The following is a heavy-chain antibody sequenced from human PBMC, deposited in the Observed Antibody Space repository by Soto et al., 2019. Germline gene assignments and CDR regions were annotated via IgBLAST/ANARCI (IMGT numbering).Heavy chain of an antibody. V-gene: IGHV4-59*01. Sequence: LSLTCTVSGGSISSYYWSWIRQPPGKGLEWIGYIYYSGSTNYNPSLKSRVTISVDTSKNQFSLKLSSVTAADTAVYYCARGGIAARLTYNWFDPWGQGTLVTVSS. D-gene: IGHD6-6*01. CDR2: IYYSGST. J-gene: IGHJ5*02. CDR1: GGSISSYY. CDR3: ARGGIAARLTYNWFDP.